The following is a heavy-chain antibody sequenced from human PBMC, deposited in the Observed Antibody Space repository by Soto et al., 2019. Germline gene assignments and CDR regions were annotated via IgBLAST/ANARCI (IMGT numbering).Heavy chain of an antibody. V-gene: IGHV1-2*04. CDR2: INPNSGGT. Sequence: ASLKVSCKASGYTFTGYYMHWVRQAPGQGLEWMGWINPNSGGTNYAQKFQGWVTMTRDTSISTAYMELSRLRSDDTAVYYCARDNGSGSSSTFDYWGQGTLVTVSS. CDR1: GYTFTGYY. D-gene: IGHD1-26*01. CDR3: ARDNGSGSSSTFDY. J-gene: IGHJ4*02.